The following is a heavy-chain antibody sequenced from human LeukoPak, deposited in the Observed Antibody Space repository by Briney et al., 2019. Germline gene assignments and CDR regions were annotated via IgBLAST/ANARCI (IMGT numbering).Heavy chain of an antibody. CDR1: GYTFTSYA. V-gene: IGHV1-3*01. CDR2: INAGNGNT. Sequence: GASVKVSCKASGYTFTSYAMHWVRQAPGQRLEWMGWINAGNGNTKYSQKFQGRVTITRDTSASTAYMELSSLRSEDMAVYYCAREGVGATTSIDYWGQGTLVTVSS. J-gene: IGHJ4*02. D-gene: IGHD1-26*01. CDR3: AREGVGATTSIDY.